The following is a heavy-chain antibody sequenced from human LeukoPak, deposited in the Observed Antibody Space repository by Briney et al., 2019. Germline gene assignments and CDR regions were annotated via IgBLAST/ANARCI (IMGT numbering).Heavy chain of an antibody. J-gene: IGHJ4*02. D-gene: IGHD3-22*01. Sequence: QSGGSLRLSCATSGFTFHDYAMHWVRQAPGKGLEWVSSISWNSGSIGYADSVKGRFTISRDNAKNSLYLQMNSLRAEDTALYYCAKATYYDSFNYPCDFWGQGTLVTVSS. CDR1: GFTFHDYA. CDR3: AKATYYDSFNYPCDF. V-gene: IGHV3-9*01. CDR2: ISWNSGSI.